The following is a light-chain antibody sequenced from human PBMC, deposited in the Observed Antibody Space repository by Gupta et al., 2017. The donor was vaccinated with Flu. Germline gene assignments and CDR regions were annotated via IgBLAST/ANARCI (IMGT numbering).Light chain of an antibody. V-gene: IGKV3-15*01. Sequence: EGATLSCRASQNVGNNLAWYQQKPGQAPRLLIFEVSARATGIPASFSGSGSGTEFTLTISSLQSEDFAVYYCQQYNTWPPLTFGGGTNVEMK. CDR2: EVS. CDR1: QNVGNN. J-gene: IGKJ4*01. CDR3: QQYNTWPPLT.